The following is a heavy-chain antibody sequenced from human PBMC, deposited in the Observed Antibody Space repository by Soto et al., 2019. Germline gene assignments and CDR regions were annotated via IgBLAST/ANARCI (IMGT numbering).Heavy chain of an antibody. J-gene: IGHJ4*02. CDR1: SASISSSSYT. CDR2: IYYSGST. Sequence: PSETLSLTCTVSSASISSSSYTWGWIRQPPGKGLEWIGSIYYSGSTYYNPSLKSRVTISVDTSKNQFSLKLSSVTAADTAVYYCARRGSSSWYGYWGQGTLVTVSS. D-gene: IGHD6-13*01. V-gene: IGHV4-39*01. CDR3: ARRGSSSWYGY.